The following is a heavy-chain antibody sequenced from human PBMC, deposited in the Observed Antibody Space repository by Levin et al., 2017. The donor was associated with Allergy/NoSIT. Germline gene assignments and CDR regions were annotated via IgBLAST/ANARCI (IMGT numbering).Heavy chain of an antibody. CDR1: GGSFSGYY. V-gene: IGHV4-34*01. CDR3: ARGTGIAVAGNGMDV. J-gene: IGHJ6*02. D-gene: IGHD6-19*01. Sequence: SETLSLTCAVYGGSFSGYYWSWIRQPPGKGLEWIGEINHSGSTNYNPSLKSRVTISVDTSKNQFSLKLSSVTAADTAVYYCARGTGIAVAGNGMDVWGQGTTVTVSS. CDR2: INHSGST.